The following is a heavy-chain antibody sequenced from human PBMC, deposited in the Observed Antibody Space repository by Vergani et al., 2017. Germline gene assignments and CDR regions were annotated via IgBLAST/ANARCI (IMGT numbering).Heavy chain of an antibody. CDR2: ISSSSSYI. D-gene: IGHD5-12*01. J-gene: IGHJ4*02. Sequence: EVQLVESGGGLVKPGGSLILSCAASGFTFSSYSMNWVRQAPGKGLEWVSFISSSSSYIYYADSVKGRFTISRDNAKNSLYLQMNSLRAEDTAVYYCARDPQYGGYEFDYWGQGTLVTVSS. V-gene: IGHV3-21*01. CDR3: ARDPQYGGYEFDY. CDR1: GFTFSSYS.